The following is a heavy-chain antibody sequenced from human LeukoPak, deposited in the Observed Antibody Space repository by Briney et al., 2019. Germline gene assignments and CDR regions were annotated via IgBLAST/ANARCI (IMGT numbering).Heavy chain of an antibody. V-gene: IGHV1-69*13. Sequence: ASVKVSCKASGGTFSSYAISWVRQAPGQGLEWMGGIIPIFGTANYAQKFQGRVTITADESTSTAYMELSSRRSEDTAVYYCARYGYYYDSSGYYYGETSYYFDYWGQGTLVTVSS. D-gene: IGHD3-22*01. J-gene: IGHJ4*02. CDR2: IIPIFGTA. CDR3: ARYGYYYDSSGYYYGETSYYFDY. CDR1: GGTFSSYA.